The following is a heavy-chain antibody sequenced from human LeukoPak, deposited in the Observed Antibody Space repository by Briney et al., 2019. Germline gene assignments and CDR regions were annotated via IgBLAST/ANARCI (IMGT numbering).Heavy chain of an antibody. CDR3: ARAGSYWPFLVDY. CDR2: INHSGST. J-gene: IGHJ4*02. D-gene: IGHD3-10*01. CDR1: GGSFSGYY. V-gene: IGHV4-34*01. Sequence: PSETLSLTCAVYGGSFSGYYWSWIRQPPGKGLEWIGEINHSGSTNYNPSLKSRVTISVDTSKNQFSLKLSSVTAADTAVYYCARAGSYWPFLVDYWGQGTLVTVSS.